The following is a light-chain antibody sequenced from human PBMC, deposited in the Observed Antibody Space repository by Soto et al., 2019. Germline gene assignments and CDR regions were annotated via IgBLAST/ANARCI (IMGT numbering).Light chain of an antibody. CDR1: SSNIGNNY. CDR2: DNN. Sequence: QSVLTQPPSVSAAPGQKVTISCSGSSSNIGNNYVSWYQQLPGTAPKLLIYDNNKPPSGIPDRFSGSKSGTSATLGITGLQTVDEADYYCGTWDSSLSAVVFGGGTKLTVL. J-gene: IGLJ2*01. V-gene: IGLV1-51*01. CDR3: GTWDSSLSAVV.